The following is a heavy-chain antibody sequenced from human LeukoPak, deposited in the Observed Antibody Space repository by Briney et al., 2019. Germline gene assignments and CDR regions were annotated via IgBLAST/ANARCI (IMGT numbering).Heavy chain of an antibody. V-gene: IGHV1-2*02. CDR1: GDTFTGYY. D-gene: IGHD5-18*01. Sequence: ASVRVSCKASGDTFTGYYMHSVRQGPGQRREWRGWINPNSSGTNYAQNFQGTVTMTRNTSISTAYMELSRLRSDDTAVYYCARDSGWIHRKEMFDYWGQGTLVPVSS. CDR2: INPNSSGT. CDR3: ARDSGWIHRKEMFDY. J-gene: IGHJ4*02.